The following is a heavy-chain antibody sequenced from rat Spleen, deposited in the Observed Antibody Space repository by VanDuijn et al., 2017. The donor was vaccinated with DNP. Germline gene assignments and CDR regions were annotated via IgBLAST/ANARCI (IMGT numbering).Heavy chain of an antibody. CDR3: ARHATEDSLYYFDY. J-gene: IGHJ2*01. CDR2: ISYDGGST. D-gene: IGHD1-11*01. V-gene: IGHV5-20*01. Sequence: EVQLVESGGGLVQPGRSMKLSCAASGFTFSDYGMAWVLQAPTKGLEWVASISYDGGSTYYRDSVKGRFTISRDNAKSTLYLQMESLRSEDTATYYCARHATEDSLYYFDYWGQGVMVTVSS. CDR1: GFTFSDYG.